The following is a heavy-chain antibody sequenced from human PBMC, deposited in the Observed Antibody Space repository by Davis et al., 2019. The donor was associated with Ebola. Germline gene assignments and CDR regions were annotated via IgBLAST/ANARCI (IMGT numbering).Heavy chain of an antibody. CDR3: ARQRSIAARYYYYYGMDV. J-gene: IGHJ6*02. CDR1: GGSISSYY. Sequence: GSLRLSCTVSGGSISSYYWRWIRQPPGKGLVWIGYLYSSGSTNYNPSLKSRVTISVDTSKNQFSLKLSSVTAADTAVYYCARQRSIAARYYYYYGMDVWGQGTTVTVSS. V-gene: IGHV4-59*08. D-gene: IGHD6-6*01. CDR2: LYSSGST.